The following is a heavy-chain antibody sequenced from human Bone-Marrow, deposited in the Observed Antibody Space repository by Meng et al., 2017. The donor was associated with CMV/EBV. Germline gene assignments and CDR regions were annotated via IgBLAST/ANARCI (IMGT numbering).Heavy chain of an antibody. V-gene: IGHV3-21*01. CDR3: ARDFKEYCSSTSCAKTFDY. CDR2: ISSSSSYI. CDR1: GFTFSSYG. J-gene: IGHJ4*02. D-gene: IGHD2-2*01. Sequence: GESLKISCAASGFTFSSYGMHWVRQAPGKGLEWVSSISSSSSYIYYADSVKGRFTISRDNAKNSLYLQMNSLRAEDTAVYYCARDFKEYCSSTSCAKTFDYWGQGTLVTVSS.